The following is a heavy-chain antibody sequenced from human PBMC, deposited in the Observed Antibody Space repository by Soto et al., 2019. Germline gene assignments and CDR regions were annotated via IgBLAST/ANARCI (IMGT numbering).Heavy chain of an antibody. CDR3: ARDKVSMTTVTTDAFDI. CDR2: IYSGGST. Sequence: GSLRLSGAASGFTCSSNYMSWVRQAPGKGLEWVSVIYSGGSTYYADSVKVRFTISRDNSKNTLYLQMNSLRAEDTAVYYCARDKVSMTTVTTDAFDIWGQGTMVTVSS. CDR1: GFTCSSNY. V-gene: IGHV3-53*01. J-gene: IGHJ3*02. D-gene: IGHD4-17*01.